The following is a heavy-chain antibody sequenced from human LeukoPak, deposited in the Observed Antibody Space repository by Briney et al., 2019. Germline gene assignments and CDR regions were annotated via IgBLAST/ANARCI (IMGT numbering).Heavy chain of an antibody. CDR2: XXXXGST. V-gene: IGHV4-30-4*01. CDR3: ARSGRITIFGVVIGPFDY. J-gene: IGHJ4*02. D-gene: IGHD3-3*01. CDR1: GGSISSGDYY. Sequence: SETLSLTCTVSGGSISSGDYYWSWIRQPPGKXXXXXXXXXXXGSTYYNPSLKSRVTISVDTPKNQFSLKLSSVTAADTAVYYCARSGRITIFGVVIGPFDYWGQGTLVTVSS.